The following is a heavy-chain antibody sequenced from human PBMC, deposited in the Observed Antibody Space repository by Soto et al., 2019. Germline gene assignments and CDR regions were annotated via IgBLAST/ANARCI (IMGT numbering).Heavy chain of an antibody. CDR3: ATALYNTKTPRHDYYYYAMDV. Sequence: GGSLRLSCAASGFTFSSYGMHWVRQAPGKGLEWVAVIWYDGSNKYYADSVKGRFTISRDNSKNTLYLQMNSLRAEDSPGSYCATALYNTKTPRHDYYYYAMDVWGQGTTVTVSS. CDR2: IWYDGSNK. V-gene: IGHV3-33*01. CDR1: GFTFSSYG. J-gene: IGHJ6*02. D-gene: IGHD1-1*01.